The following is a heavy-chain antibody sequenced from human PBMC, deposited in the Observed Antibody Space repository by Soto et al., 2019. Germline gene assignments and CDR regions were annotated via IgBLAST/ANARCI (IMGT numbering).Heavy chain of an antibody. CDR2: INGYGHGA. Sequence: QVQLVQSGAEVRQPGASVKVSCKASGYSFTTYGMRWVRQAPGQGLEYMGWINGYGHGAKYVQRFQGRFSMTTDTSTNTVYMDFRSLTSDDTAVYYCVRDLNGDFYYWGQGTVVIVSP. V-gene: IGHV1-18*01. J-gene: IGHJ4*02. CDR1: GYSFTTYG. CDR3: VRDLNGDFYY. D-gene: IGHD3-10*01.